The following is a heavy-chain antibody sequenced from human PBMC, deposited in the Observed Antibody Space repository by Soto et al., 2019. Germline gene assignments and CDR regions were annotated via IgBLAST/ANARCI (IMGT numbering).Heavy chain of an antibody. CDR1: GGSISSGDYY. J-gene: IGHJ5*02. Sequence: QVQLQESGPGLVKPSQTLSLTCTVSGGSISSGDYYWGWIRQPPGKGLEWIGYIYYSGSTYYNPSPKCRVTISVDTSKNQFSLKLSSVTAADTAVYYCARDLGGGYCSGGSCYEGVNWFDPWGQGTLVTVSS. D-gene: IGHD2-15*01. V-gene: IGHV4-30-4*01. CDR3: ARDLGGGYCSGGSCYEGVNWFDP. CDR2: IYYSGST.